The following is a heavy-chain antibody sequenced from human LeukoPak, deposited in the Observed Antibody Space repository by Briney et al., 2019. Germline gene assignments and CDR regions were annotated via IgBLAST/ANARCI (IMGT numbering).Heavy chain of an antibody. CDR1: GGFINSNRYY. CDR2: VHYSGGT. Sequence: KPSETLSLTCTFSGGFINSNRYYWGWIRQPLGKGLEWVGSVHYSGGTYYNPSLKSRVTISVDTSNDQVTLNLTSVTAADTAVYYCARHFYSDHWIWSFDILGQGTMVTMSS. CDR3: ARHFYSDHWIWSFDI. V-gene: IGHV4-39*01. J-gene: IGHJ3*02. D-gene: IGHD5-18*01.